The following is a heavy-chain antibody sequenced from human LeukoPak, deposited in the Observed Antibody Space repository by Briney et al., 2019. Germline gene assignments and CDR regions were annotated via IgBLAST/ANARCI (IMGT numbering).Heavy chain of an antibody. J-gene: IGHJ3*01. Sequence: GGSLRLSCAASGFTFSSYSMNWVRQAPGKGLEWVSYISSSSSTMYYADSVKGRFTISRDNAKNSMYLQMNSLRVEDTAVYYCARDGSGLGYCSSPNCRGAFDVWGQGTMVTVSS. CDR1: GFTFSSYS. V-gene: IGHV3-48*04. CDR2: ISSSSSTM. CDR3: ARDGSGLGYCSSPNCRGAFDV. D-gene: IGHD2-2*01.